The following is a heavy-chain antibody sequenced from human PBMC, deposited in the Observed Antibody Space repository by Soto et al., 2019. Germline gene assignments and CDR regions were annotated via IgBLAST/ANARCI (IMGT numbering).Heavy chain of an antibody. J-gene: IGHJ3*02. CDR3: AKDATAVNGVWDPFDM. Sequence: EVQLLESGGGVVQPGGSLRLSCAASGFTFSAYAMSWVRQAPGKGLQWVSGVGGSDTDKHYADSVRGRFTVSRDNSKNTLYLQMNSLRADDTDVYYCAKDATAVNGVWDPFDMWGQGTEVTVSS. CDR2: VGGSDTDK. V-gene: IGHV3-23*01. CDR1: GFTFSAYA. D-gene: IGHD2-8*01.